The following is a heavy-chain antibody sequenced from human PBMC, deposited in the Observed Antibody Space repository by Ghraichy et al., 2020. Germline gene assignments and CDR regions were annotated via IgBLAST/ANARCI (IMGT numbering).Heavy chain of an antibody. CDR2: IWYDGSNK. D-gene: IGHD4-23*01. CDR1: GFIFRSYG. CDR3: ARVPWEGGGQESGFDI. J-gene: IGHJ3*02. V-gene: IGHV3-33*01. Sequence: GGSLRLSCAASGFIFRSYGMHWVRQAPGKGLEWVAVIWYDGSNKYYADSVKGRFTISRDNSDNTVYLQMNSLRDEDTAVYYCARVPWEGGGQESGFDIWGQGTMVTVSS.